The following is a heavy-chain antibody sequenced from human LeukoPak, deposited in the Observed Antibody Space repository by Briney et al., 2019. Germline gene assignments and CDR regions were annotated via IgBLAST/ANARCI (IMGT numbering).Heavy chain of an antibody. V-gene: IGHV1-24*01. CDR1: GYTLTELS. CDR2: FDPEDGET. CDR3: ATDSSGYYYFDY. D-gene: IGHD3-22*01. Sequence: ASVKVSCKVSGYTLTELSMHWVRQAPGKGLEGMGGFDPEDGETIYAQKFQGRVTMTEDTSTDTAYMELSSLRSEDTAVYYCATDSSGYYYFDYWGQGTLVTVSS. J-gene: IGHJ4*02.